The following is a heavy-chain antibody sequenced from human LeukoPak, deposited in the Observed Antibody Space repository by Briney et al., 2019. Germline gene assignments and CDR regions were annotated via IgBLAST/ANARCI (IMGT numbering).Heavy chain of an antibody. CDR1: GFTLNSYS. V-gene: IGHV3-23*01. J-gene: IGHJ4*02. CDR3: AKGLVKGWRIDY. D-gene: IGHD3-16*02. CDR2: ISGSGGST. Sequence: GGSLRLSCAASGFTLNSYSMDWVRQAPGKGLEWVSAISGSGGSTYYADSVKGRFTISRDNSKNTLYLQMNSLRAEDTAVYYCAKGLVKGWRIDYWGQGTLVTVSS.